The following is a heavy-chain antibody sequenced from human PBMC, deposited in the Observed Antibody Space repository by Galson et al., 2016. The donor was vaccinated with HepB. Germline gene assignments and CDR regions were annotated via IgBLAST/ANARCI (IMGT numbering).Heavy chain of an antibody. D-gene: IGHD4-17*01. CDR2: INHSGTT. V-gene: IGHV4-34*01. CDR3: ALGNYGDGDGMDV. Sequence: EPLSLTCAVYGASFTGYYWTWIRQPPGKGLEWIGEINHSGTTKYNPSLKSRVTISVDTSKNQFSLNLTSVTAADTAVYYCALGNYGDGDGMDVWGQGTTVAVSS. CDR1: GASFTGYY. J-gene: IGHJ6*02.